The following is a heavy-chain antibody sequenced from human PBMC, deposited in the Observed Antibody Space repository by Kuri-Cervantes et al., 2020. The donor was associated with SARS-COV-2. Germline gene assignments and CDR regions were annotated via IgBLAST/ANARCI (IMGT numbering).Heavy chain of an antibody. CDR2: INHSGGT. V-gene: IGHV4-34*01. J-gene: IGHJ4*02. CDR1: GGSFSGYY. CDR3: ARGQRITMVRGVMGFDY. Sequence: GSLRLSCAVYGGSFSGYYWSWIRQPPGKGLEWIGEINHSGGTNYNPSLKSRVTISVDTSKNQFSLKLSSVTAADTAVYYCARGQRITMVRGVMGFDYWGQGTLVTVSS. D-gene: IGHD3-10*01.